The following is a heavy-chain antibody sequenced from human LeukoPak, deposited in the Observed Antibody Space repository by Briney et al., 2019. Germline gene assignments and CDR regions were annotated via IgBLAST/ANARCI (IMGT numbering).Heavy chain of an antibody. CDR1: GFTVSSNY. Sequence: PGGSLRLSCAASGFTVSSNYMSWVRQAPGKGLEWVSVIYSGGSTYYADSVKGRFTISGDNPKNTLYLQMNSLRAEDTAVYYCARDTYGSGSAVYFDYWGQGTLVTVSS. V-gene: IGHV3-53*01. CDR3: ARDTYGSGSAVYFDY. J-gene: IGHJ4*02. CDR2: IYSGGST. D-gene: IGHD3-10*01.